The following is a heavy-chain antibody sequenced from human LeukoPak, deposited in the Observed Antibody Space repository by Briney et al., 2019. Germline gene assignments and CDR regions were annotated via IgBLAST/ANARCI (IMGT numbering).Heavy chain of an antibody. CDR3: ARDRTRYCSSTSCYLDAFDI. CDR1: GGSISSGSYY. J-gene: IGHJ3*02. V-gene: IGHV4-61*02. Sequence: NPSQTLSLSCTVSGGSISSGSYYWSWIRQPAGRGLEWIGRIYTSGSTNYNPSLESRVTISVDTSKNQFSLMLSSVTAADTAVYYCARDRTRYCSSTSCYLDAFDIWGQGTMVTVSS. CDR2: IYTSGST. D-gene: IGHD2-2*01.